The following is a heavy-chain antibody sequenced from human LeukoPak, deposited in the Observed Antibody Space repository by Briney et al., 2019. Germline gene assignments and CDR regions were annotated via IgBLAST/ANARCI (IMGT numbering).Heavy chain of an antibody. J-gene: IGHJ4*02. D-gene: IGHD4-11*01. CDR3: ARETSYSNYVDY. CDR2: INTDGSST. CDR1: GFTFSSYW. V-gene: IGHV3-74*01. Sequence: GGSLRLSCAASGFTFSSYWMHWVRQAPGKGLVWVSRINTDGSSTSYADSVKGRFTISRDNAKNTLYLQMNSVRAEDTAVYYCARETSYSNYVDYWGQGTLVTVSS.